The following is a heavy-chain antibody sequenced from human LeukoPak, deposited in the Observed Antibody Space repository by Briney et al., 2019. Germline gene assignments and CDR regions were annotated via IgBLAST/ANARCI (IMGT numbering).Heavy chain of an antibody. V-gene: IGHV4-39*01. CDR2: IYYSGST. Sequence: SETLSLTCTVSGGSISRSSYYWGWIRQPPGKGLEWIGSIYYSGSTYYNPSLKSRVTISVDTSKNQFSLKLSSVTAADTAVYYCARQGNWFDPWGQGTLVTVSS. CDR3: ARQGNWFDP. J-gene: IGHJ5*02. CDR1: GGSISRSSYY.